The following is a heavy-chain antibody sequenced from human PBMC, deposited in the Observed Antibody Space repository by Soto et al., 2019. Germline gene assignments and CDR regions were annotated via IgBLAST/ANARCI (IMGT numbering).Heavy chain of an antibody. CDR2: IYYSGST. CDR1: GGSISSYY. V-gene: IGHV4-59*01. D-gene: IGHD2-8*01. CDR3: ARDGYNTDGYHYYFDY. J-gene: IGHJ4*02. Sequence: SETLSLTCTVSGGSISSYYWSWIRQPPGKGLEWIGYIYYSGSTNYNPSLKSRVTISVDTSKNQFSLKLSSVTAADTAVYYCARDGYNTDGYHYYFDYWGQGTLVTAPQ.